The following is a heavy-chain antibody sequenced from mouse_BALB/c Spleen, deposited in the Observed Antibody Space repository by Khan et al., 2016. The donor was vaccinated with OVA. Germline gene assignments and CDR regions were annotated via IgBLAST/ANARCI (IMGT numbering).Heavy chain of an antibody. Sequence: QVQLQQSGPGLVAPSQSLSITCTVSGFSLTSYGVSWVRQPPGKGLEWLGIIWGAGSTTYHSGLIYRLSITKDNSKSQVFLKLNSLQIDDTGTYYCAKEACGNDDAMDYWGQGTSVTVSS. J-gene: IGHJ4*01. CDR1: GFSLTSYG. D-gene: IGHD2-2*01. V-gene: IGHV2-3*01. CDR2: IWGAGST. CDR3: AKEACGNDDAMDY.